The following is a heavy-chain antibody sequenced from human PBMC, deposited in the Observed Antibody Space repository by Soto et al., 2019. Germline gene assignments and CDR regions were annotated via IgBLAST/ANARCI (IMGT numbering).Heavy chain of an antibody. CDR2: ISAYNGNT. J-gene: IGHJ6*02. D-gene: IGHD2-2*02. Sequence: ASVKVSCKASGYTFTSYGISWVRQAPGQGLEWMGWISAYNGNTNYAQKLQGRVTMTTDTSTSTAYMELRSLRSDDTAVYYCARAGCSSTSCYTKGTYYYYYYGMDVWGQGTTVTVSS. V-gene: IGHV1-18*01. CDR1: GYTFTSYG. CDR3: ARAGCSSTSCYTKGTYYYYYYGMDV.